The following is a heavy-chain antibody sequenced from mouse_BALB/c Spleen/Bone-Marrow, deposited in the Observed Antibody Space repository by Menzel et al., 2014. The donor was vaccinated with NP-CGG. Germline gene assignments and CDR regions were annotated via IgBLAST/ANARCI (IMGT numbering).Heavy chain of an antibody. D-gene: IGHD1-3*01. CDR3: ARSGNFFDY. CDR1: GYSITSGFA. CDR2: ISSSGRT. Sequence: EVKLVESGPGLVKPSQSLSLTCTVTGYSITSGFAWNWIRQFPGNNLEWMGYISSSGRTSYHPSLKERISITRDTSKNQFFLQLNSVTTEDTATYYCARSGNFFDYWGQGTTLTVSS. J-gene: IGHJ2*01. V-gene: IGHV3-2*02.